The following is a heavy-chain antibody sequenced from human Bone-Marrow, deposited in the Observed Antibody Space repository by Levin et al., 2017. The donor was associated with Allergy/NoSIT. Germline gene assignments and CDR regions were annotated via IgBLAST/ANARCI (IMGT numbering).Heavy chain of an antibody. J-gene: IGHJ6*03. CDR3: AKAGTTVMLDYSYLDV. CDR2: LDGSSGKT. D-gene: IGHD4-17*01. Sequence: GESLKISCTISGFIFADYAMNWVRQAPGRGLEWVSSLDGSSGKTHYADVVKGRFTISRAYSKNTLFLQMNSLRVEDTARYYCAKAGTTVMLDYSYLDVWGEGTAVTVSS. CDR1: GFIFADYA. V-gene: IGHV3-23*01.